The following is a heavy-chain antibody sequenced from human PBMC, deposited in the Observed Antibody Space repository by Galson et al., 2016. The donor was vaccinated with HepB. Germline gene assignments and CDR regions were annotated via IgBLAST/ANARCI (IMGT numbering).Heavy chain of an antibody. D-gene: IGHD3-10*01. Sequence: SLRLSCAASGFTFSSYWMSWVRQAPGKGLEWVANIKQDESEKHYVDSIKGRFTIFRDNGEQSLYLQMNSLRAEDTAVYYCARVRYYGSDLWGQGTLVTVSS. J-gene: IGHJ5*02. CDR1: GFTFSSYW. CDR2: IKQDESEK. V-gene: IGHV3-7*01. CDR3: ARVRYYGSDL.